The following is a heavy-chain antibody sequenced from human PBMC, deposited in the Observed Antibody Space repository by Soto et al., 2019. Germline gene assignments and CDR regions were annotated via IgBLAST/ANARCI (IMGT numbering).Heavy chain of an antibody. V-gene: IGHV3-48*02. CDR2: ISSSSTTI. CDR1: RFTFSSYS. Sequence: GGSLRLSCAASRFTFSSYSMNWVRQAPGKGLEWVSYISSSSTTIYYADSVKGRFTISRDNAKNSLYLQMNSLRDEDTAVYYCARDPGVRGGSRVAIYDYYGMDVWGQGTTVTVSS. J-gene: IGHJ6*02. D-gene: IGHD2-15*01. CDR3: ARDPGVRGGSRVAIYDYYGMDV.